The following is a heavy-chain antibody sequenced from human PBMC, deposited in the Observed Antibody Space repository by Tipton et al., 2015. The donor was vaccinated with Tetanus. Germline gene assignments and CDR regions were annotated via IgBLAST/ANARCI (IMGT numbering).Heavy chain of an antibody. CDR2: ISPSGNT. J-gene: IGHJ4*02. CDR1: GGSFSNYF. V-gene: IGHV4-34*01. Sequence: TLSLTCTVYGGSFSNYFWRWIRQPPGKGLEWIGEISPSGNTNYNPSLKSRVTISAHTSRNQFSLTLSSVTAADTAVYYCARGSGWADFWGQGTQVTVSS. D-gene: IGHD6-19*01. CDR3: ARGSGWADF.